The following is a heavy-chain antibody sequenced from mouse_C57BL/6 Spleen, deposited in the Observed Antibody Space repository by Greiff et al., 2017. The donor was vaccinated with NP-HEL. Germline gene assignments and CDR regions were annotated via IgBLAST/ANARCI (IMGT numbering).Heavy chain of an antibody. V-gene: IGHV14-4*01. CDR1: GFNIKDDY. D-gene: IGHD1-1*01. Sequence: VQLQQSGAELVRPGASVKLSCTASGFNIKDDYMHWVKQRPEQGLEWIGWIDPENGDTEYASKFQGKSTITADTSSNTAYLQLSSLTSEDTAVYYCTRFYCYGSSSNYFDYWGQGTTLTVSS. CDR2: IDPENGDT. CDR3: TRFYCYGSSSNYFDY. J-gene: IGHJ2*01.